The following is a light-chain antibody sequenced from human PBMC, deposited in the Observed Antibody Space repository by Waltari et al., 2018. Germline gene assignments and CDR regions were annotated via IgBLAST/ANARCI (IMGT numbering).Light chain of an antibody. CDR2: AAS. CDR3: QQSYTTPMYT. V-gene: IGKV1-39*01. CDR1: QSVSRY. J-gene: IGKJ2*01. Sequence: DIQMTQSPSSLAASVGDRVIISCRASQSVSRYLNWYQQKPGKAPKLLISAASTLQSGVQSRFSGSGSGTDFTLTINSLQPEDFAVYYGQQSYTTPMYTFGQGTKLEI.